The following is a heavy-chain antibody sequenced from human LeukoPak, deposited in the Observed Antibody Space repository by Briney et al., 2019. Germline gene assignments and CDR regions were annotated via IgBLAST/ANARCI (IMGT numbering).Heavy chain of an antibody. V-gene: IGHV2-70*11. J-gene: IGHJ4*02. Sequence: SGPTLVNPTQTLTLTCTFSGFSLSTSGMCVSWIRQPPGKALEWLARIDWDDDKYYSTSLKTRLTISKDTSKNQVVLTMTNMDPVDTATYYCARMQGDSSGYYRYYFDYWGRGTLVTVSS. D-gene: IGHD3-22*01. CDR1: GFSLSTSGMC. CDR3: ARMQGDSSGYYRYYFDY. CDR2: IDWDDDK.